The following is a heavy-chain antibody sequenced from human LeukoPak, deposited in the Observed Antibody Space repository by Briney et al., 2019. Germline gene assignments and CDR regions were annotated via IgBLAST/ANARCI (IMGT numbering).Heavy chain of an antibody. CDR2: INHSGST. D-gene: IGHD3-10*01. CDR3: ARRVRGLKKFDY. V-gene: IGHV4-34*01. J-gene: IGHJ4*02. CDR1: GGSFSGYY. Sequence: SSETLSLTCAVYGGSFSGYYWSWIRQPPGKGLEWIGEINHSGSTNYNPSLKSRVTISVDTSKNQFSLKLSSVTAADTAVYYCARRVRGLKKFDYWGQGTLVTVSS.